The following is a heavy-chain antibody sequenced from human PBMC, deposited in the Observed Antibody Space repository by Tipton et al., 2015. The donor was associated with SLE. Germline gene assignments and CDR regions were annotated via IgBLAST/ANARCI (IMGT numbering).Heavy chain of an antibody. CDR3: ARDSLSDSGGWYFDS. CDR1: GGSISSYY. Sequence: TLSLTCTVSGGSISSYYWSWIRQPPGKGLEWVGSIFYSGGTYYNTSLESRVTISVDTSSNQFSLRLSSVSAADTAVYYCARDSLSDSGGWYFDSWGQGALVTVSS. CDR2: IFYSGGT. D-gene: IGHD6-19*01. J-gene: IGHJ4*02. V-gene: IGHV4-59*12.